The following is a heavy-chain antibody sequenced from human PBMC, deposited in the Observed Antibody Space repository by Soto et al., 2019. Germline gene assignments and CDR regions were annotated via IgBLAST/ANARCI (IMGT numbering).Heavy chain of an antibody. V-gene: IGHV3-21*06. CDR2: ISSTTNYI. J-gene: IGHJ4*02. CDR3: ARVSEDLSSNLDY. Sequence: EVLLVESGGGLVKPGGSLRLSCAASGFTFTRYSMNWVRQAPGKGLEWVASISSTTNYIYYGESLKGRLTISRDNAKNSMYLQMNTLRAEDTAVYYCARVSEDLSSNLDYWGQGTLVTVSS. CDR1: GFTFTRYS.